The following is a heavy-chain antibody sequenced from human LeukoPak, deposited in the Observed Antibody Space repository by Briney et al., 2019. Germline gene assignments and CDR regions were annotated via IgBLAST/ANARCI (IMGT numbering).Heavy chain of an antibody. CDR3: ATGSSNYDFWSGYYPAPFYYYYYGMDV. CDR2: IYSGGST. J-gene: IGHJ6*02. CDR1: GFTVSSNY. Sequence: GGSLRLSCAASGFTVSSNYMSWVRQAPGKGLEWVSVIYSGGSTNYSDSGKGRLTVSRSHSKTTLYIQMISLRAEDTAVYYCATGSSNYDFWSGYYPAPFYYYYYGMDVWGQGTTVTVSS. V-gene: IGHV3-53*01. D-gene: IGHD3-3*01.